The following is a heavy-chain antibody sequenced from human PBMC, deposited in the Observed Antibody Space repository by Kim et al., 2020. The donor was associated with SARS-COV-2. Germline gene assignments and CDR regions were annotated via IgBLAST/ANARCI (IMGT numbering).Heavy chain of an antibody. Sequence: SETLSLTCTVSGGSISSYYWSWIRQPPGKGLEWIGYIYYSGSTNYNPSLKSRVTISVDTSKNQFSLKLSSVTAADTAVYYCAREVGSSSLEFDYWGQGTLVTVSS. CDR1: GGSISSYY. CDR3: AREVGSSSLEFDY. J-gene: IGHJ4*02. V-gene: IGHV4-59*01. CDR2: IYYSGST. D-gene: IGHD6-13*01.